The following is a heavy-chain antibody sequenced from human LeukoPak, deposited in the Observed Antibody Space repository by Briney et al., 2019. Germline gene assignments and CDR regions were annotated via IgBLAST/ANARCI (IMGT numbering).Heavy chain of an antibody. CDR3: ATPALGRRLYYYDY. D-gene: IGHD3-16*01. CDR1: GFTFSSAC. Sequence: PGGSLRLSCAASGFTFSSACLSWVRQAPGESLEWVGRIRTKSDGETVDYAAPVKGRFTISRDDSKNTLFLQMNSLKTEDTAVYYCATPALGRRLYYYDYWGQGTLVTVSP. V-gene: IGHV3-15*07. CDR2: IRTKSDGETV. J-gene: IGHJ4*02.